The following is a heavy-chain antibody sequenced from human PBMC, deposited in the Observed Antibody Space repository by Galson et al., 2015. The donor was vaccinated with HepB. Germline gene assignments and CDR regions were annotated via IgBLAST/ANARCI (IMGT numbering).Heavy chain of an antibody. J-gene: IGHJ4*02. Sequence: SLRLSCAASGFTFGDYDMSWFRRAPGKGLEWLGLIRSKAYGGTTEYAASVKGRFSISRDDSKSIAHLQMNSLKSEDTAVYYCTRAGCNGDSCYSYLPLDYWGQGTLVTVSS. V-gene: IGHV3-49*03. CDR1: GFTFGDYD. CDR2: IRSKAYGGTT. D-gene: IGHD2-15*01. CDR3: TRAGCNGDSCYSYLPLDY.